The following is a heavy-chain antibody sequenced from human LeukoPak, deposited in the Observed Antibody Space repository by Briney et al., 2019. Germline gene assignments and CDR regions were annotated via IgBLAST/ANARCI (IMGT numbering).Heavy chain of an antibody. CDR3: ARNAFNTSSENYFDF. V-gene: IGHV1-18*01. D-gene: IGHD6-6*01. CDR2: ISAYNGNT. CDR1: GYTFTSYG. J-gene: IGHJ4*02. Sequence: AASVKVSCKASGYTFTSYGISWVRQAPGQGLEWMGWISAYNGNTNYAQSFQGRVTMTTDTSTSTAYMELRSLKSDDTAVYYCARNAFNTSSENYFDFWGRGTLVTVSS.